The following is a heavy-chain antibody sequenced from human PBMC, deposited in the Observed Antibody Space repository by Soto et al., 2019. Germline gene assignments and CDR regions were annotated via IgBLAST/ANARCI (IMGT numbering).Heavy chain of an antibody. Sequence: QVQLVESGGGAVQPGESLRLSCVASGFDFTYYAMHWVRQAPGKGLESVAVMSSDGSKIHHTDSVKGRFTISRDNSKNTLYLQMNSLREEETAVYFCAKDEGVGGTLGLFDYWGQGTLVSVSS. V-gene: IGHV3-30*18. J-gene: IGHJ4*02. D-gene: IGHD3-3*01. CDR2: MSSDGSKI. CDR1: GFDFTYYA. CDR3: AKDEGVGGTLGLFDY.